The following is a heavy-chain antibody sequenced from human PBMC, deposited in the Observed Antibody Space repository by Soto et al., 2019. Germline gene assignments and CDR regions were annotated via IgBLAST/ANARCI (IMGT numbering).Heavy chain of an antibody. J-gene: IGHJ4*02. V-gene: IGHV3-74*01. CDR2: INTDGSST. Sequence: EVQLVESGGGLVQPGGSLRLSCAVSGFTLSSYRMHWVRQAPRKGLVWVSHINTDGSSTNYADSVKGRFTISRDNAQTTLYLQMNSLRAEDTAVYYCGRDPLIDYWGQGTLVTVSS. CDR1: GFTLSSYR. CDR3: GRDPLIDY.